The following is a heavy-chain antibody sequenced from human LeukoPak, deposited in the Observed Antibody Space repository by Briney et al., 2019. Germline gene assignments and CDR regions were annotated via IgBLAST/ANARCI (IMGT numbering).Heavy chain of an antibody. CDR1: GFIFRSYP. J-gene: IGHJ3*01. CDR2: VSYDGSGE. V-gene: IGHV3-30*01. CDR3: ARDGVGTAFDL. Sequence: GRSLRLSCAASGFIFRSYPMHWVRQAPGKGLEWVAVVSYDGSGENYADSVNGRFTISRDNSKNTLYLQMNSLRAEDTAVFYCARDGVGTAFDLWGQGTMVNVSS. D-gene: IGHD1-26*01.